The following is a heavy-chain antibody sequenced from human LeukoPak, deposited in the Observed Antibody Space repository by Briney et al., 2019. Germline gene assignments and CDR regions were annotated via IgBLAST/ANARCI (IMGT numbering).Heavy chain of an antibody. CDR3: ARSLAPTMVRGVVSTKYYYYGMGV. Sequence: AGSLRLSCAASGFTFSSYWMSWVRQAPGKGLEWVANIKQDGSEKYYVDSVKGRFTLSRDNAKNSLYLQMNSLRAEDTAVYYCARSLAPTMVRGVVSTKYYYYGMGVWGQGTTVTVSS. CDR1: GFTFSSYW. D-gene: IGHD3-10*01. CDR2: IKQDGSEK. V-gene: IGHV3-7*01. J-gene: IGHJ6*02.